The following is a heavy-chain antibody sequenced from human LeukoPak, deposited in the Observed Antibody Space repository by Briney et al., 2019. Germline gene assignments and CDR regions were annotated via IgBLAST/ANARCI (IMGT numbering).Heavy chain of an antibody. D-gene: IGHD4-23*01. J-gene: IGHJ4*02. CDR3: ARGWLAETTVVTPYNF. CDR2: ITPIFGTA. Sequence: GASVKVSCKASGYTFTSYGISWVRQAPGQGLEWMGGITPIFGTANYAQKFQGRVTITAVESMSTAYMELRSLRSEDTAVYYCARGWLAETTVVTPYNFWGQGTLVTVSA. CDR1: GYTFTSYG. V-gene: IGHV1-69*13.